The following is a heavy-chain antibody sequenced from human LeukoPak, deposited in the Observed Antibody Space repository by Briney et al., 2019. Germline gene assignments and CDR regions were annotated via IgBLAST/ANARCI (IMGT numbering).Heavy chain of an antibody. Sequence: ASVNVSCKASGYTFASYGISWVRQAPGQGLEWMGWISAYNGNTNYAQKLQGRVTMTTDTSTSTAYMELRSLRSDDTAVYYCARDGYCSSTSCPDLYYYYGMDVWGQGTTVTVSS. CDR1: GYTFASYG. CDR2: ISAYNGNT. J-gene: IGHJ6*02. V-gene: IGHV1-18*01. D-gene: IGHD2-2*03. CDR3: ARDGYCSSTSCPDLYYYYGMDV.